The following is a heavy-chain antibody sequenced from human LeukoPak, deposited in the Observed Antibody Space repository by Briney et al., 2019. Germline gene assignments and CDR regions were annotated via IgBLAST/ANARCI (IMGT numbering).Heavy chain of an antibody. V-gene: IGHV3-48*04. Sequence: GGSLRLSCAASGFTFSSHSMNWVRQAPGKGLVWISYISSSSTTIYYADSVKGRFTISRDNAKNSLYLQMNSLRAEDTAVYYCARVGHSYGVDYWGQGILVTVSS. D-gene: IGHD5-18*01. CDR3: ARVGHSYGVDY. CDR1: GFTFSSHS. J-gene: IGHJ4*02. CDR2: ISSSSTTI.